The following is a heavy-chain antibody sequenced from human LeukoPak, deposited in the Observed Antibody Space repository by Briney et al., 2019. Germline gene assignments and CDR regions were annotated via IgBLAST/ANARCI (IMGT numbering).Heavy chain of an antibody. CDR1: GGSFSGYY. J-gene: IGHJ4*02. D-gene: IGHD6-19*01. V-gene: IGHV4-34*01. CDR3: ARGRRLGSGWYKFGY. CDR2: INHSGST. Sequence: PSETLSLTCAVYGGSFSGYYWSWIRQPPGKGLEWIGEINHSGSTNYNPPLKSRVTISVDTSKNQFSLKLSSVTAADTAVYYCARGRRLGSGWYKFGYWGQETLVTVSS.